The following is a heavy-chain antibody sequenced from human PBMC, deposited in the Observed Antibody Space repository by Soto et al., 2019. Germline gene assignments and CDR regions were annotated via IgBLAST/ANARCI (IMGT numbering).Heavy chain of an antibody. Sequence: ASVKVSCKASGYTFTSYGISWVRQAPGQGLEWMGWISAYNGNTNYAQKLQGRVTMTTDTSTSTAYMELRSLRSDDTAVYYCARGASYYYGSGAYGMDVWGQGTTVTVSS. D-gene: IGHD3-10*01. V-gene: IGHV1-18*01. CDR3: ARGASYYYGSGAYGMDV. CDR1: GYTFTSYG. J-gene: IGHJ6*02. CDR2: ISAYNGNT.